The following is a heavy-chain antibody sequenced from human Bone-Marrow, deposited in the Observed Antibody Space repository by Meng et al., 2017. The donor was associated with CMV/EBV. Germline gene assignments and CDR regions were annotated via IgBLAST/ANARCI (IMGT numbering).Heavy chain of an antibody. Sequence: GEFLKISCAASGFTFSSYAMHWVRQAPGKGLEWVAVISYDGSNKYYADSVKGRFTISRDNSKNTLYLQMNSLRAEDTAVYYCPRWGQLVNYGMDVWGQGPTVTVSS. D-gene: IGHD6-6*01. CDR2: ISYDGSNK. J-gene: IGHJ6*01. V-gene: IGHV3-30-3*01. CDR1: GFTFSSYA. CDR3: PRWGQLVNYGMDV.